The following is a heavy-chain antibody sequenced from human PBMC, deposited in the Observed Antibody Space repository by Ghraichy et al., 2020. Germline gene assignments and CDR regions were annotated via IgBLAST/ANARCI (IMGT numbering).Heavy chain of an antibody. Sequence: GGSLRLSCVGSEFSFNKFWMSWVRQAPGKGLEWVSSIKQGGGEKHYADSLKGRIAISRDNTQTSLFLQLDSLRVDDTAVYYCARARGGWCTTTNCFAEYAEYWGEGTLVTVSS. J-gene: IGHJ4*02. CDR1: EFSFNKFW. CDR3: ARARGGWCTTTNCFAEYAEY. D-gene: IGHD1-26*01. V-gene: IGHV3-7*01. CDR2: IKQGGGEK.